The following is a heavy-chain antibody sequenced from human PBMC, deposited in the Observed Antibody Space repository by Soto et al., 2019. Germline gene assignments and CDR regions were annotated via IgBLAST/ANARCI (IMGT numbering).Heavy chain of an antibody. CDR2: IYYNGNT. V-gene: IGHV4-30-4*01. Sequence: SETLSLTCTVSGDSISSDDYYWSWIRQPPGKGLEWIGFIYYNGNTYYNPSLKSRVTISVDTSKIQFSLNLSSVTAADTAIYYCARKAHDYRDYEVPRNWFEPWGQGTLVTVSS. CDR1: GDSISSDDYY. J-gene: IGHJ5*02. D-gene: IGHD4-17*01. CDR3: ARKAHDYRDYEVPRNWFEP.